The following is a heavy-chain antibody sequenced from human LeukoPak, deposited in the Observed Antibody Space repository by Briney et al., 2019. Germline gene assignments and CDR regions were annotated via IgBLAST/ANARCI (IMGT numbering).Heavy chain of an antibody. J-gene: IGHJ1*01. CDR1: GFTFSSYA. D-gene: IGHD3-10*01. V-gene: IGHV3-23*01. Sequence: GSLRLSCAASGFTFSSYAMSWVRQAPGKGLEWVSTISGSGAYTYYADSVKGRLTISRDNSKNTLYLQMNSLRAEDTAVYYCAKYFASGSYYKLPHWGQGTLVTVSS. CDR3: AKYFASGSYYKLPH. CDR2: ISGSGAYT.